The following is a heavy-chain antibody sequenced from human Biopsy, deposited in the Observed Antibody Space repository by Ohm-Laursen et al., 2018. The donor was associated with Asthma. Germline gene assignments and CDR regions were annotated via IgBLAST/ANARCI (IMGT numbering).Heavy chain of an antibody. CDR3: ARSSHINWGGYFDY. CDR2: IIPIFGTA. D-gene: IGHD7-27*01. Sequence: GASVKVSCKASGGTFSSYAISWVRQAPGQGLEWMGGIIPIFGTANCAQKFQGRVTITADESTSTAYMELSSLRSEDTAVYYCARSSHINWGGYFDYWGQGTLVTVSS. V-gene: IGHV1-69*13. CDR1: GGTFSSYA. J-gene: IGHJ4*02.